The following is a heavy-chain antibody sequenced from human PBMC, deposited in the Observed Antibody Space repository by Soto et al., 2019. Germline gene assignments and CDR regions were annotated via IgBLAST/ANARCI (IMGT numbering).Heavy chain of an antibody. CDR3: TTVFEK. J-gene: IGHJ3*02. CDR1: GFTFTNDW. Sequence: EVQVVESGGGLVQPGGSLSLSCAASGFTFTNDWMHWVRQVPGEGLVWVSRIDNHGDGTSYADFVKGRFTICRDHAKTTLYLQTNILMVEDTVIYYSTTVFEKWGQGTMATGPS. CDR2: IDNHGDGT. V-gene: IGHV3-74*01.